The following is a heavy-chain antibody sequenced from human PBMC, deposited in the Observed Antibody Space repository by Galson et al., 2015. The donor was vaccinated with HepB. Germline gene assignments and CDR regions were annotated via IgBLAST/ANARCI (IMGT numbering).Heavy chain of an antibody. Sequence: SLRLSCAASGFTFSDYYMNWVRQAPGKGLEWVSSISSSSTIYYADSVKGRFTISRDNAKNSLYLQMNSLRAEDTAVYYCARSSSWSSGGSCYSVPNAFDIWGQGTMVTVSS. D-gene: IGHD2-15*01. CDR1: GFTFSDYY. CDR2: ISSSSTI. J-gene: IGHJ3*02. CDR3: ARSSSWSSGGSCYSVPNAFDI. V-gene: IGHV3-69-1*01.